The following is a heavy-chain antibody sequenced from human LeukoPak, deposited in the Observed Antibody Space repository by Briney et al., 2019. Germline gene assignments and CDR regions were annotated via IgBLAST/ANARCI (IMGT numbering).Heavy chain of an antibody. D-gene: IGHD6-13*01. J-gene: IGHJ4*02. V-gene: IGHV1-18*01. Sequence: ASVKVSCKASGYTFTRYGITWVRQAPGQGLEWMTWISAYNGYTNYAEKFQGRVTTTTDASTSTAYMELRGLRSDDTAVYYCTRDHMLRSAAGTLDYWGQGTLVTVSS. CDR1: GYTFTRYG. CDR2: ISAYNGYT. CDR3: TRDHMLRSAAGTLDY.